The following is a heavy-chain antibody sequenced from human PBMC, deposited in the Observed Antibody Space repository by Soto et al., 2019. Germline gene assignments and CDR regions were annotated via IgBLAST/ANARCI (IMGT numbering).Heavy chain of an antibody. Sequence: QVQLVQSGAEVKKPGASVKVSCKASGYTFTSYGITWVRQAPGQGFEWMGWISTSNGNTNYAQKFQGRGTMTTDTSTSTAYMELRSLRSDDTAKYYCARVTRLGGDYYGMDVWGQGTTVTVSS. CDR2: ISTSNGNT. J-gene: IGHJ6*02. CDR3: ARVTRLGGDYYGMDV. CDR1: GYTFTSYG. V-gene: IGHV1-18*04. D-gene: IGHD2-15*01.